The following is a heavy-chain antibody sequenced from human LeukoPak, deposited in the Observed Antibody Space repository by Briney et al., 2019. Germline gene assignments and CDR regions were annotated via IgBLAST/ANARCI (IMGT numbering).Heavy chain of an antibody. Sequence: ASVKVSCKASGYTFTSYGISWVRQAPGQGLEWLGWISAYNGNTNYAQKLQGRVTMTTDTSTSTAYMELRSLRSDDTAVYYCARGPHYYDSSGYYEEVYWGQGTLVTVSS. V-gene: IGHV1-18*01. J-gene: IGHJ4*02. CDR2: ISAYNGNT. CDR1: GYTFTSYG. D-gene: IGHD3-22*01. CDR3: ARGPHYYDSSGYYEEVY.